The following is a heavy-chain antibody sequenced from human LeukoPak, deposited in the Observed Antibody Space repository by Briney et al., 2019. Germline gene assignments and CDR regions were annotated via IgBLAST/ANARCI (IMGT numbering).Heavy chain of an antibody. Sequence: GGSLRLSCAASGFTFSSYAMSWVRQAPGKGLEWVSAISGSGGSTYYADSVKGRFTISRDNAKNSLYLQMNSLRAEDTAVYYCARGGAHCSGGSCYLNWFDPWGQGTLVTVSS. V-gene: IGHV3-23*01. CDR2: ISGSGGST. CDR3: ARGGAHCSGGSCYLNWFDP. CDR1: GFTFSSYA. D-gene: IGHD2-15*01. J-gene: IGHJ5*02.